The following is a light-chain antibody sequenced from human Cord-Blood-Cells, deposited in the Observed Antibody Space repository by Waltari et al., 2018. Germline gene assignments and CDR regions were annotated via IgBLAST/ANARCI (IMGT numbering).Light chain of an antibody. J-gene: IGKJ1*01. Sequence: DIGMTQSPLSLSLTPGQRPSIPCTSLQSLLHSYGQTYLYWYLEKPGQPPQILIYEVSNRCSGVPDRFRGSGSGTDFTLKISRVEAEDVGVYYCMQSIQRPRTFGQGTKVEIK. CDR3: MQSIQRPRT. CDR1: QSLLHSYGQTY. V-gene: IGKV2D-29*01. CDR2: EVS.